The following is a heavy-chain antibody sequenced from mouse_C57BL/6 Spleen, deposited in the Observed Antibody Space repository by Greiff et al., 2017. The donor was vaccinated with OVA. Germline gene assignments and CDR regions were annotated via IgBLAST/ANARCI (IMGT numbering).Heavy chain of an antibody. D-gene: IGHD2-5*01. CDR1: GYTFTSYW. V-gene: IGHV1-52*01. CDR3: ARPHYSNYDAMDY. J-gene: IGHJ4*01. CDR2: IDPSDSET. Sequence: QVQLQQPGAELVRPGSSVKLSCKASGYTFTSYWMHWVKQRPIQGLEWIGNIDPSDSETHYNQKFKDKATLTVDKSSSTAYMPLSSLTSEDSAVYYCARPHYSNYDAMDYGGQGTSVTVSS.